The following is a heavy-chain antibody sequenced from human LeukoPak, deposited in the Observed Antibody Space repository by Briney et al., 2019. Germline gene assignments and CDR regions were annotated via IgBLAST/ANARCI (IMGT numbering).Heavy chain of an antibody. CDR2: IXXXGTVT. CDR3: ATKQWLAPPPDS. V-gene: IGHV3-74*01. Sequence: PGGSLRLSCAASGFTFSKYWMLXXRXAXGKXXXXLSRIXXXGTVTTYXXXXXGRFTVSRDNADNTMVLQMNSVIDEDTAVYYCATKQWLAPPPDSWGQGTPVTVSS. CDR1: GFTFSKYW. J-gene: IGHJ4*02. D-gene: IGHD6-19*01.